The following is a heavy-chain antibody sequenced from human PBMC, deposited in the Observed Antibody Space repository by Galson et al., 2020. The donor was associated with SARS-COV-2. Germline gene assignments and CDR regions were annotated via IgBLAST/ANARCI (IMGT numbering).Heavy chain of an antibody. CDR1: GYTLTELS. V-gene: IGHV1-24*01. Sequence: ASVKISCKVSGYTLTELSMHWVRQAPGKGLEWMGGFDPEDGETIYAQKFQGRVTMTEDTSTDTAYMELSSLRSEDTAVYYCATAFVVVPAAIGGASRAYYYYYYGMDVWGQGTTVTVSS. CDR3: ATAFVVVPAAIGGASRAYYYYYYGMDV. CDR2: FDPEDGET. D-gene: IGHD2-2*02. J-gene: IGHJ6*02.